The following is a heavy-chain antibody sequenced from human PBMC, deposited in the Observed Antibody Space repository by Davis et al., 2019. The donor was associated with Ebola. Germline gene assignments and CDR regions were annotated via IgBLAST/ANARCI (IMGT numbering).Heavy chain of an antibody. CDR3: ARAVTMVLPSGWFDP. Sequence: AASVKVSCKASGYTFTRYGISWVRQAPGQGLEWMGWISAYNGNTNYALNLQGRVTMTTDTSTSTAYMEVRSLRYDDTAVYYCARAVTMVLPSGWFDPWGQGTLVTVSS. V-gene: IGHV1-18*01. CDR1: GYTFTRYG. J-gene: IGHJ5*02. CDR2: ISAYNGNT. D-gene: IGHD3-10*01.